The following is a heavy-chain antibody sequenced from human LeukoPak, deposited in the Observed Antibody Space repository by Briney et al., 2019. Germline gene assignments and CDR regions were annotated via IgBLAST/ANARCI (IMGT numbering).Heavy chain of an antibody. D-gene: IGHD2-15*01. CDR1: VGTLSSYT. J-gene: IGHJ5*02. V-gene: IGHV1-69*04. CDR3: ARDGSVVVAASWFDP. Sequence: SAVKVSCKASVGTLSSYTISWVRQAPRQGVEWRGSIIPVLGIANYAQKFTGRVTMTEDKSTRTAHMELSSLRSEDTAVYYCARDGSVVVAASWFDPWGQGTLVTVSS. CDR2: IIPVLGIA.